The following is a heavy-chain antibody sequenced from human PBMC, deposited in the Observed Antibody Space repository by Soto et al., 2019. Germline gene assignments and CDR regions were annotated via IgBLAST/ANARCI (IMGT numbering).Heavy chain of an antibody. D-gene: IGHD3-22*01. Sequence: SETLSLTCTVSGGSISSYYWSWIRQPPGKGPEWIGYIYYSGSTNYNPSLKSRVTISVDTSKNQFSLKLNSVTAADTAVYYCARGAYYYDSGYWGQGTLVTVSS. CDR3: ARGAYYYDSGY. CDR2: IYYSGST. J-gene: IGHJ4*02. CDR1: GGSISSYY. V-gene: IGHV4-59*01.